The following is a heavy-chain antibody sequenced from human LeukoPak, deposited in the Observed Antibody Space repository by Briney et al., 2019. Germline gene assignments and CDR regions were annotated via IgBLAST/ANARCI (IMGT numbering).Heavy chain of an antibody. V-gene: IGHV1-2*02. CDR3: ARADHYDISTTYPFDY. CDR1: GYTFTGYY. CDR2: INPNNGGT. Sequence: GASVKVSCKSSGYTFTGYYMHWVRQAPGQGLEWMGWINPNNGGTNYAQKFQGRVTMTRDTSISTVYMELSRLTSDDTALYFCARADHYDISTTYPFDYWGQGTLLTVSS. J-gene: IGHJ4*02. D-gene: IGHD3-9*01.